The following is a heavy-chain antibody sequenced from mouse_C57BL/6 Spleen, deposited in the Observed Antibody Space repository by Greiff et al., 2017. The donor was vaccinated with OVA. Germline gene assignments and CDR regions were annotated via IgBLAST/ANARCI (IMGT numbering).Heavy chain of an antibody. CDR3: TSPPLYYYGRNYFDY. J-gene: IGHJ2*01. Sequence: VQLQQSGAELVRPGASVTLSCKASGYTFTDYEMHWVKQTPVHGLEWIGAIDPETGGTAYNQKFKGKAILTADKSSSTAYMELRSLTSEDSAVYYCTSPPLYYYGRNYFDYWGQGTTLTVSS. CDR1: GYTFTDYE. V-gene: IGHV1-15*01. CDR2: IDPETGGT. D-gene: IGHD1-1*01.